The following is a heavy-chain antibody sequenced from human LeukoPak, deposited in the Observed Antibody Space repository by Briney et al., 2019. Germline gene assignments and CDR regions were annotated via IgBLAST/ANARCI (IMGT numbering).Heavy chain of an antibody. CDR1: GGSITNYY. J-gene: IGHJ4*02. Sequence: SETLSLTCTVSGGSITNYYWSWIRQPPGKGLEWIGYVYYSGTTNYNPSLKSRVTISIDMSKNQFSLKLSSVTAADTAVYYCARSSRGAAAGFDYWGQGTLVTVSS. V-gene: IGHV4-59*08. CDR2: VYYSGTT. CDR3: ARSSRGAAAGFDY. D-gene: IGHD6-13*01.